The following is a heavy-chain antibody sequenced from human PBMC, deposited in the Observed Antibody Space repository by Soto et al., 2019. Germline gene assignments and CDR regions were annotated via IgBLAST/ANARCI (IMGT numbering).Heavy chain of an antibody. V-gene: IGHV1-69*06. J-gene: IGHJ4*02. CDR1: GGTFSNYA. CDR2: IIPIFGTA. D-gene: IGHD1-26*01. Sequence: QVQLVQSGAEVKKPGSSVKVSCKASGGTFSNYAISWVRQAPGQGLEWMGGIIPIFGTANYAQKFQGRVTITADISTSKAYRELSSLRFGDTAVYYCAREGGVGATTGWDWGQGTLVTVSS. CDR3: AREGGVGATTGWD.